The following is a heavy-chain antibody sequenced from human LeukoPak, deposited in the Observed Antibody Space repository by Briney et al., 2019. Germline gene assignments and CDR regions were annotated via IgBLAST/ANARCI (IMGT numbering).Heavy chain of an antibody. CDR2: IYSGGST. J-gene: IGHJ6*02. Sequence: PGGSLRLSCAASGFTVSSNYMSWVRQAPGKGLEWVSVIYSGGSTYYADSVKGRFTISRDNSKNTLYLQMNSLRAEDTAVYYCAREASSQYSSSWSSYYYYYGMDVWGQGTTVTVSS. D-gene: IGHD6-13*01. CDR1: GFTVSSNY. CDR3: AREASSQYSSSWSSYYYYYGMDV. V-gene: IGHV3-53*01.